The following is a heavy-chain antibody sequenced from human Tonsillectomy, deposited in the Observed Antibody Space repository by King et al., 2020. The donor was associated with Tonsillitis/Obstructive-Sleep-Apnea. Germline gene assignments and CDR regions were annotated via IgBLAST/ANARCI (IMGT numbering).Heavy chain of an antibody. CDR2: INPNSGGT. CDR1: GYTFTNYY. CDR3: AREVIIAAAGVDDAFDL. V-gene: IGHV1-2*06. Sequence: VQLVESGAEVKKPGASVKVSCKASGYTFTNYYMHWVRQAPGQGLEWMGRINPNSGGTNYAQKFQDRVTVTRDTSISTAYMELSRLRSDDTAVYFCAREVIIAAAGVDDAFDLWGQGTMVTVSS. J-gene: IGHJ3*01. D-gene: IGHD6-13*01.